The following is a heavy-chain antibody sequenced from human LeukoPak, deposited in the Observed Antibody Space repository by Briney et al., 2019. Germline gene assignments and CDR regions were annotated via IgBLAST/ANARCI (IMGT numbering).Heavy chain of an antibody. CDR2: ISGDSVHM. D-gene: IGHD3/OR15-3a*01. CDR1: GFTFRSYS. Sequence: GGSLRLSCEGTGFTFRSYSMNWVRQAPGKGLEWVSSISGDSVHMFYADSVKGRFTISRDDAKSSLYLQMNSLRAEDTAVYYCARFETRGTGDSDFWGQGTLVTVSS. V-gene: IGHV3-21*01. J-gene: IGHJ4*02. CDR3: ARFETRGTGDSDF.